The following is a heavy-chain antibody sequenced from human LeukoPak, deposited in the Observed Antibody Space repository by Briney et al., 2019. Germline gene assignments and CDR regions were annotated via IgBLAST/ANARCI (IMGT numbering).Heavy chain of an antibody. CDR1: GASISSTKW. D-gene: IGHD3-10*01. CDR2: IYHSGST. J-gene: IGHJ4*02. Sequence: SETLSLTCAVSGASISSTKWWTWVRQPPGKGLEWIGEIYHSGSTNYNPSLKSRVTISVDKSKNQFSLKLSSVTAADTAVYYCAREPPVYYYGSGSYFDYWGQGTLVTVSS. V-gene: IGHV4-4*02. CDR3: AREPPVYYYGSGSYFDY.